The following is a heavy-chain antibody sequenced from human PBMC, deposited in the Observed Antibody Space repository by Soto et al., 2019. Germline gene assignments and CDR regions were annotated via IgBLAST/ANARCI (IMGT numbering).Heavy chain of an antibody. CDR2: INAGNGNT. CDR1: GYTFTSYA. Sequence: GASVKVSCKASGYTFTSYAMHWVRQAPGQRLEWMGWINAGNGNTKYSQKFQGRVTITRDTSASTAYMELSSLRSEDTAVYYCARSMVRGVIIKDFVYWGQGTLVTVSS. J-gene: IGHJ4*02. D-gene: IGHD3-10*01. CDR3: ARSMVRGVIIKDFVY. V-gene: IGHV1-3*01.